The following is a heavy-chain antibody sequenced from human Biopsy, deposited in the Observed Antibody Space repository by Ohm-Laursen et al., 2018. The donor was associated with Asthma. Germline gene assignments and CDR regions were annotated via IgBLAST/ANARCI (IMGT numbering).Heavy chain of an antibody. CDR2: LIPDLGSA. CDR3: ARGYSGSDRIVYYYSGMEV. V-gene: IGHV1-69*13. D-gene: IGHD5-12*01. CDR1: GGSFSNFA. J-gene: IGHJ6*02. Sequence: GASVKVSCKASGGSFSNFAISWVRQAPRQGLEWMGGLIPDLGSADCAQMFEGRVTITADESTSTAYMELSSLRSEDTAVYYCARGYSGSDRIVYYYSGMEVWGQGTTVTVSS.